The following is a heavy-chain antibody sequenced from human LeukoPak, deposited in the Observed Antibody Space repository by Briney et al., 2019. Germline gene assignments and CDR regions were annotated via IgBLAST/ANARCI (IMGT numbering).Heavy chain of an antibody. D-gene: IGHD1-14*01. CDR1: GFTFSSYA. V-gene: IGHV3-23*01. CDR3: AKDYPTGVP. J-gene: IGHJ5*02. Sequence: GGSLRLSCAASGFTFSSYAMNWVRQAPGKGLEWVSTISGSAYNTYYADSVKGRFTISRDNSKNTLYLQMNSLRAEDTAIYYCAKDYPTGVPWGQGALVTVSS. CDR2: ISGSAYNT.